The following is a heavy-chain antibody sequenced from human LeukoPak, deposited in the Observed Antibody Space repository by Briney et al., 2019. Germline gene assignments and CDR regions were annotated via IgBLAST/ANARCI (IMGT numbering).Heavy chain of an antibody. J-gene: IGHJ6*03. D-gene: IGHD6-13*01. CDR1: GGTFSSYA. CDR3: TLRADYYYYMDV. CDR2: IIPIFGTA. V-gene: IGHV1-69*01. Sequence: SVKVSCKASGGTFSSYAISWVRQAPGQGLEWMGGIIPIFGTANYAQKFQGRVTITADESTSTAYMELSSLRSEDTAVYYCTLRADYYYYMDVWGKGTTVTVSS.